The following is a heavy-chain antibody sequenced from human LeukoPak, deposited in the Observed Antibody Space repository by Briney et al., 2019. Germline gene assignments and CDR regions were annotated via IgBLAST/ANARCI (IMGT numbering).Heavy chain of an antibody. V-gene: IGHV4-59*01. CDR2: IYYSGST. Sequence: PSETLSLTCPVSGGSISSYYWSWIRQPPGKGLEWIGYIYYSGSTNYNPSLKSRVTISVDTSKNQFSLKLSSVTAADTAVYYCARGGVGATTADYWGQGTLVTVSS. CDR3: ARGGVGATTADY. D-gene: IGHD1-26*01. CDR1: GGSISSYY. J-gene: IGHJ4*02.